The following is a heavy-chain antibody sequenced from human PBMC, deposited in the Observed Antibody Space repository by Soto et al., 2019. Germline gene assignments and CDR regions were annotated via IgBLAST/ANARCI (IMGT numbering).Heavy chain of an antibody. CDR1: GYTFTTYY. CDR3: SRDPSFSLTLHNSGMAV. Sequence: QVQLMQSGAEVKKPGASVKVSCKASGYTFTTYYIHWVRQAPGQGLEWVGIIHPSGGSATSAGRASSAREFHARVALTRATSTRTVYLAVSSLPTQDPAVYYRSRDPSFSLTLHNSGMAVWGQGTTVTVSS. J-gene: IGHJ6*02. CDR2: IHPSGGSA. V-gene: IGHV1-46*01.